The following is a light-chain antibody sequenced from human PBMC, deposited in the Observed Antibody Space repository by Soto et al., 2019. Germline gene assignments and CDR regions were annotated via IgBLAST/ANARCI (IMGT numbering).Light chain of an antibody. Sequence: DIQMTQSPSTLSASVGDRVTITCRASQSISSWLAWYQQEPGKAPKLLISTASSLESGVPSRFSGSGSGTEFALTMISLQPDEFATYYWQQYSPYPCTFGQGTKVDIK. CDR2: TAS. CDR1: QSISSW. J-gene: IGKJ1*01. V-gene: IGKV1-5*03. CDR3: QQYSPYPCT.